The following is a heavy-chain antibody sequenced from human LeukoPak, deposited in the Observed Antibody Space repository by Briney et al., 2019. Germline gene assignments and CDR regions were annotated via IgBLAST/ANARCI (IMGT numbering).Heavy chain of an antibody. D-gene: IGHD6-6*01. CDR3: ARDNYFMSSDYYYYYGLDV. V-gene: IGHV3-21*01. CDR1: GLAFSSYR. J-gene: IGHJ6*02. Sequence: GSLRLSCAASGLAFSSYRMNWVRQAPGKGLEWVSSISSSSGYIDYADSVKGRFTISRDNAKNSLYLQMNSLRAEDTAVYYCARDNYFMSSDYYYYYGLDVWGQGTTVTVSS. CDR2: ISSSSGYI.